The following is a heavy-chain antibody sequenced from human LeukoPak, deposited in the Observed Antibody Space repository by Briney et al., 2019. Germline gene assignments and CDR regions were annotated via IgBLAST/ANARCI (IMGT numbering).Heavy chain of an antibody. CDR1: GYSFSSYS. V-gene: IGHV1-18*01. Sequence: ASVKVSCKASGYSFSSYSITWLRQAPGQGLEWMGWISVYSGDTNYAQKFQGRATMTTDTSTSTAYMELRSLRSDDTAVYYCARDSLHSYSFLWGQGTLVTVSS. CDR2: ISVYSGDT. CDR3: ARDSLHSYSFL. D-gene: IGHD5-18*01. J-gene: IGHJ4*02.